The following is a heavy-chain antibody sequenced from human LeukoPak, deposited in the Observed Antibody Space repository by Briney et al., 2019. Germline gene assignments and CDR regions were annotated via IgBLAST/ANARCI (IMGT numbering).Heavy chain of an antibody. CDR2: ISGSGGTT. J-gene: IGHJ4*02. D-gene: IGHD5-24*01. V-gene: IGHV3-23*01. CDR3: ARPSPPGDGYNPCDY. CDR1: TFTFSNYA. Sequence: GGSLRLSCAASTFTFSNYAMSWVRQAPGKGLNWVSAISGSGGTTYYTDSVMGRFTISRDNSKSTVYLQMNSLRPEDTAMYYCARPSPPGDGYNPCDYWGPGALVIVSS.